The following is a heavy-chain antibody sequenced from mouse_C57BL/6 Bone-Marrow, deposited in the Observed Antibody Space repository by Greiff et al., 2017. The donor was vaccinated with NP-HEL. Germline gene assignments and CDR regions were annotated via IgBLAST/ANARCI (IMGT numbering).Heavy chain of an antibody. CDR3: TTCGCYAMDY. J-gene: IGHJ4*01. D-gene: IGHD1-1*02. CDR2: IDPENGAT. CDR1: GFNIKDDY. Sequence: VQLQQSGAELVRPGASVKLSCTASGFNIKDDYMHWVKQRPEQGLEWIGWIDPENGATEYASKFQGKATITADTSSNTAVLHLSSLTSDNTAVYYCTTCGCYAMDYWGQGTSVTVSS. V-gene: IGHV14-4*01.